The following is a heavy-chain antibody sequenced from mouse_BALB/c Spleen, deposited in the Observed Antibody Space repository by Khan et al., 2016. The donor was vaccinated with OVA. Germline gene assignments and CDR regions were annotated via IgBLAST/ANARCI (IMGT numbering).Heavy chain of an antibody. V-gene: IGHV14-3*02. Sequence: VQLKQSGAELVKPGASVKLSCTASGFNIKDTYMHWVKQRPEQGLEWIGRIDPANGNTKYDPQFQDKATITADTSSNTAYLQLSSLTSEDTAVYYCVTLYGNPFAYWGQGTLVSVSA. J-gene: IGHJ3*01. CDR2: IDPANGNT. CDR1: GFNIKDTY. CDR3: VTLYGNPFAY. D-gene: IGHD2-1*01.